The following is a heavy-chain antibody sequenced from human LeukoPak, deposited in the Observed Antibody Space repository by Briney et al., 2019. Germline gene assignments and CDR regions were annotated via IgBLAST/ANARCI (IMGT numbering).Heavy chain of an antibody. CDR3: ASHYDSRGPYSWFDP. CDR1: GGTFSSYA. V-gene: IGHV1-69*05. Sequence: SVKVSCKASGGTFSSYAISWVRQAPGQGLEWMGGIIPIFGTANYAQKFQGRVTITTDESTSTAYMELSSLRSEDTAVYYCASHYDSRGPYSWFDPWGQGTLVTVSS. CDR2: IIPIFGTA. J-gene: IGHJ5*02. D-gene: IGHD3-22*01.